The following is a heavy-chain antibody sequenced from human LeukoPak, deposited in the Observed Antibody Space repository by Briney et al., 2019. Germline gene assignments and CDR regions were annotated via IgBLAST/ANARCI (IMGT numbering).Heavy chain of an antibody. J-gene: IGHJ4*02. D-gene: IGHD5-24*01. V-gene: IGHV4-59*01. CDR3: ARGAPVGSSREFDY. CDR1: GGSIRGYY. CDR2: IYSSGST. Sequence: SETLSLTCNVSGGSIRGYYWSWIRQPPGKGLEWIGYIYSSGSTNYNPSLKSRATMSVDTSKNQFSLKVSSVTAADTAVYYCARGAPVGSSREFDYWGQGTLVTVSS.